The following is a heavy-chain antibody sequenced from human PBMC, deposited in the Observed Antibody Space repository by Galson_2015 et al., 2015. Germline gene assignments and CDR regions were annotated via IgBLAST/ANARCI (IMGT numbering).Heavy chain of an antibody. V-gene: IGHV3-30-3*01. Sequence: SLRLSCAASGFTFSSYAMHWVRQAPGKGLEWVAVISYDGSNKYYADSVKGRFTISRDNSKNTLYLQMNSLRAEDTAVYYCARLDSSGYLLQAFDIWGQGTMVTVSS. CDR2: ISYDGSNK. CDR3: ARLDSSGYLLQAFDI. J-gene: IGHJ3*02. D-gene: IGHD3-22*01. CDR1: GFTFSSYA.